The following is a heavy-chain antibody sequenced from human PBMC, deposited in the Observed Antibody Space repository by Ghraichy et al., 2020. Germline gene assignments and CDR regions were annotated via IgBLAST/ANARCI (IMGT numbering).Heavy chain of an antibody. Sequence: SETLSLTCAVSGGSISSGNWWSWVRQPPGKGLEWIGEIYHTGTANYNPSLNSRLTISVDKSKNHFSLNLTSVTAADTAVYYCAREVYPFDIWGQGTMVTVS. V-gene: IGHV4-4*02. D-gene: IGHD2/OR15-2a*01. CDR2: IYHTGTA. J-gene: IGHJ3*02. CDR1: GGSISSGNW. CDR3: AREVYPFDI.